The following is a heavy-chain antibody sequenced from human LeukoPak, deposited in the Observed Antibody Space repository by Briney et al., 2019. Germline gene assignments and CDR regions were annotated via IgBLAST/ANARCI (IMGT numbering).Heavy chain of an antibody. CDR3: ARAYCGGDCYPNYYYYGMDV. CDR1: GFTVSSNY. Sequence: PGGSLRLSCAASGFTVSSNYMSWVRQAPGKGLEWVSVIYSGGSTYYADSVKGRFTISRHNSKNTLYLQVNSLRAEDTAVYYCARAYCGGDCYPNYYYYGMDVWGQGTTVTVSS. D-gene: IGHD2-21*02. V-gene: IGHV3-53*04. J-gene: IGHJ6*02. CDR2: IYSGGST.